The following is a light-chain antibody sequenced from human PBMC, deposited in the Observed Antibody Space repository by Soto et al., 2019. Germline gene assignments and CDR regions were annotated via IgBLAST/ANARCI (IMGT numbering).Light chain of an antibody. V-gene: IGLV2-14*03. CDR3: SSYTSSFTVL. J-gene: IGLJ2*01. CDR2: DVS. Sequence: QSALTQPASVSGSPGQSITISCTGTSSDVGGYNHVSWYQHHPGKAPKLMIYDVSNRPSGVSNRFSGSKSGNTASLTISGLQAEDDADYYCSSYTSSFTVLFGGGTKLTVL. CDR1: SSDVGGYNH.